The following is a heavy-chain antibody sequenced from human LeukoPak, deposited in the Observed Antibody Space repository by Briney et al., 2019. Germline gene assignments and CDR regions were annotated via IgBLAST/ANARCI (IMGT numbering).Heavy chain of an antibody. CDR3: ARGRHCSSTSCYRRPFWFDP. Sequence: PSETLSLTCAVYGGSFSGYYWSWIRQPPGKGLEWIGEINHSGSTNYNPSLKSRVTISVDTSKNQFSLKLSSVTAADTAVYYCARGRHCSSTSCYRRPFWFDPWGQGTLVTVSS. J-gene: IGHJ5*02. D-gene: IGHD2-2*01. V-gene: IGHV4-34*01. CDR1: GGSFSGYY. CDR2: INHSGST.